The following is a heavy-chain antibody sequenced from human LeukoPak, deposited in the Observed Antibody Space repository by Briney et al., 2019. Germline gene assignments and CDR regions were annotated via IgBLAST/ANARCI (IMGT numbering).Heavy chain of an antibody. CDR2: INPNSGGT. Sequence: AAVKVSCKASGYTVTGHDLHWVRQAPGQGLEWMGWINPNSGGTNYAQKFQGRVTMTRDTSINTAYMELNSLTSDDTAMYYCAKDAYSGFSSSYNMDSWGQGTLVTVSS. D-gene: IGHD5-18*01. CDR3: AKDAYSGFSSSYNMDS. V-gene: IGHV1-2*02. CDR1: GYTVTGHD. J-gene: IGHJ4*02.